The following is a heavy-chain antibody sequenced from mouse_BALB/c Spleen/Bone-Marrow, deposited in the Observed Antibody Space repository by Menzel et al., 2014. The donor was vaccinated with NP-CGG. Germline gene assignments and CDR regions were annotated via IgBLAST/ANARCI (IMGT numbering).Heavy chain of an antibody. CDR1: GFTFSSYA. CDR3: ARGGGYDYGSWFAY. J-gene: IGHJ3*01. Sequence: EVQVVESGGGLVKPGGSLKLSCAASGFTFSSYAMSWVRQTPEKRLEWVASISSGGSTYYPDSVKGRFTISRDNTRNFLYLQMSSLRSEDTAMYYCARGGGYDYGSWFAYWGQGTLVTVSA. V-gene: IGHV5-6-5*01. CDR2: ISSGGST. D-gene: IGHD2-4*01.